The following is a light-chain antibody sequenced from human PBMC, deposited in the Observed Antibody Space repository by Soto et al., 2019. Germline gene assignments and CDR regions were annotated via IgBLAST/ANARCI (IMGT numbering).Light chain of an antibody. J-gene: IGLJ3*02. CDR3: ATWDDGLYGPV. Sequence: QPVLTQPPSASGTPEQRVTISCSGSRSNIGSNPVQWYLQVPGTAPKLLIYRNNERPSGVPDRFSGSKSGTSASLAISGLQSEDEADYHCATWDDGLYGPVFGGGTKLTVL. CDR2: RNN. V-gene: IGLV1-44*01. CDR1: RSNIGSNP.